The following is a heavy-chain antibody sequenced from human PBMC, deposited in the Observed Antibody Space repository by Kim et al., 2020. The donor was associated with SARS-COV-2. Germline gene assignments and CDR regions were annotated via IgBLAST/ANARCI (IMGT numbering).Heavy chain of an antibody. J-gene: IGHJ1*01. CDR2: ITGTGGAT. V-gene: IGHV3-23*01. CDR1: GFTFSSYA. CDR3: AKRDYSDSNGFAVLFQH. D-gene: IGHD3-22*01. Sequence: GGSLRLSCAASGFTFSSYAMSWVRQAPGKGLEWVSGITGTGGATYYADSAKGRFTISRDNSKNTLFLQMNSLRAEDKAVYYCAKRDYSDSNGFAVLFQHWGQGTRVTVSS.